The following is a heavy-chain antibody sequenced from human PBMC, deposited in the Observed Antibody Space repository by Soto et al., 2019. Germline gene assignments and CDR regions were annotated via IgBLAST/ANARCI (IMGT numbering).Heavy chain of an antibody. CDR1: GFTFSSYW. Sequence: GGSLRLSCGASGFTFSSYWMHWVRQAPGKGLVWVSRVNTDESRTSYADSVKGRSTISRDNAKNTLYLQMNSLRAEDTAVYYCARVLNGQWYFDYWGQGTQVTVSS. J-gene: IGHJ4*02. CDR2: VNTDESRT. V-gene: IGHV3-74*01. CDR3: ARVLNGQWYFDY. D-gene: IGHD6-19*01.